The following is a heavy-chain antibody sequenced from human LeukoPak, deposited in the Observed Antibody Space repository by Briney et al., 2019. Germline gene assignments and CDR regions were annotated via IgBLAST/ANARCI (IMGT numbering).Heavy chain of an antibody. CDR3: ARVPGLWPKSDGYYFDY. D-gene: IGHD5-18*01. CDR2: INHRGST. J-gene: IGHJ4*02. Sequence: PSETLSLTCAVYGGSFSGYYWSWIRQPPGKGQEWIGEINHRGSTNYNPSLKSRVTISVDTSKNQFSLKLSSVTAADTAVYYCARVPGLWPKSDGYYFDYRGQGTLVTVSS. CDR1: GGSFSGYY. V-gene: IGHV4-34*01.